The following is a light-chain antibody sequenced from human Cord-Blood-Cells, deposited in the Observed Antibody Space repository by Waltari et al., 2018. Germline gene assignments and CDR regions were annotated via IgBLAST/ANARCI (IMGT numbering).Light chain of an antibody. Sequence: QSVLTQPPSVSGAPGQRVTISCTGRSPNIGAGYDVHWYQQLPGTAPKLLIHGNGNRLSGVPDRFSCSKSGTSASLAITGLQAEDEADYYCQSYASSLSGSVVFGGGTKLTVL. J-gene: IGLJ2*01. CDR1: SPNIGAGYD. CDR2: GNG. CDR3: QSYASSLSGSVV. V-gene: IGLV1-40*01.